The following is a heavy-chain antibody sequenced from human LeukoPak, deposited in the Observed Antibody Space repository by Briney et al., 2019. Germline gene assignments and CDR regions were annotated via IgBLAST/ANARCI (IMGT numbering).Heavy chain of an antibody. V-gene: IGHV4-34*01. CDR3: ARTGEGRGGVVRYFDWLSVRDYGMDV. CDR1: GRSFSGYY. CDR2: INHSGSS. J-gene: IGHJ6*02. D-gene: IGHD3-9*01. Sequence: SETLTLTCAVYGRSFSGYYWRWLRQPPGKGLVWLAYINHSGSSNYNPFLRSGVTISLDSSKHQFSLKLISVTAADTAVYYCARTGEGRGGVVRYFDWLSVRDYGMDVWGQGTTVTVSS.